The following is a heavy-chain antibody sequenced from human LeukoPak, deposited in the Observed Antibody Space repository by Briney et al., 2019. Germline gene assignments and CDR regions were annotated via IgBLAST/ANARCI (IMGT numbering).Heavy chain of an antibody. D-gene: IGHD6-13*01. V-gene: IGHV1-2*02. J-gene: IGHJ4*02. CDR2: INPNSGGT. Sequence: GASVKVSCKASGYTFTGYYMHWVRQAPGQGLEWMGWINPNSGGTNYAQKFQGRVTMTRNTSISTAYMELSSLRSEDTAVYYCASVAAGTLSFDYWGQGTLVTVSS. CDR3: ASVAAGTLSFDY. CDR1: GYTFTGYY.